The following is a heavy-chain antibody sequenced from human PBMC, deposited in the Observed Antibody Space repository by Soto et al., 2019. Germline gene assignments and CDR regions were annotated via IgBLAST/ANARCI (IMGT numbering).Heavy chain of an antibody. Sequence: PGESLKISCKGSGYSFTSYWIGWVRQMPGKGLEWMGIIYPGDSDTRYSPSFQGQVTISADKSISTAYLQWSSLKASDTTMYYCARRGGRKRNFVAVAGKDWWFDPWGQGTLVTVSS. V-gene: IGHV5-51*01. J-gene: IGHJ5*02. CDR2: IYPGDSDT. CDR3: ARRGGRKRNFVAVAGKDWWFDP. CDR1: GYSFTSYW. D-gene: IGHD6-19*01.